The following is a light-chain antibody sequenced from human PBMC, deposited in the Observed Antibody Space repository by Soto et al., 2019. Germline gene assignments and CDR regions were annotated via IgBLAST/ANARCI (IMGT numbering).Light chain of an antibody. CDR3: QRYNDWPRT. V-gene: IGKV3-15*01. Sequence: EIVMTQSPATLSVSPGERATLSCRATQSLSGNLAWYQQKPGQAPRLLIYGASVRATGIPARFSGSGSGTEFTLTISSLLSEDFAVYYCQRYNDWPRTFGQGTKV. J-gene: IGKJ1*01. CDR1: QSLSGN. CDR2: GAS.